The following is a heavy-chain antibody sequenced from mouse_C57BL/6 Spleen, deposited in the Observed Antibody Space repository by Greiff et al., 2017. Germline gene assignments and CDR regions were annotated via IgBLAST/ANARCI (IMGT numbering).Heavy chain of an antibody. CDR1: GFSITSGYY. D-gene: IGHD2-4*01. V-gene: IGHV3-6*01. CDR2: ISYDGSN. J-gene: IGHJ4*01. CDR3: AGHYDCGCAIDY. Sequence: EVQLVESGPGLVKPSQSLSLTCPVSGFSITSGYYWNCIRQFPGNKREWMGYISYDGSNNYNPSLKNRISITRDTSKNQLFLKLNSVTTEDTATYYCAGHYDCGCAIDYWGQGTSVTVSS.